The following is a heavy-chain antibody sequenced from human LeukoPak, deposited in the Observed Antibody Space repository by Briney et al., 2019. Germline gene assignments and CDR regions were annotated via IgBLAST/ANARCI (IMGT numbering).Heavy chain of an antibody. D-gene: IGHD6-13*01. J-gene: IGHJ1*01. V-gene: IGHV6-1*01. CDR1: GDGVSSNSAA. CDR2: TYYRSKWYN. CDR3: ARESSSWYGYFHH. Sequence: SQTLSLTGVISGDGVSSNSAAWNWIRQSPSRGLEWLGRTYYRSKWYNDYAVSVKSRININPDTSKNQFSLQLNYVTPEDTGVYYCARESSSWYGYFHHWGQGTLVTVSS.